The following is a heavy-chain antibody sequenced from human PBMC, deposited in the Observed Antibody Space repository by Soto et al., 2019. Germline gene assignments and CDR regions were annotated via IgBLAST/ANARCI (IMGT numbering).Heavy chain of an antibody. CDR2: IHHSGST. CDR3: AREVLLESFNWFDP. CDR1: GGSIGSGGYY. Sequence: LSLPCTVSGGSIGSGGYYWSWVRQHSGKGLEWIGYIHHSGSTYYNPSLKSRVTISVDTSKNQFSLKLSSVTAADTAVYYCAREVLLESFNWFDPWGQGTLVTVSS. J-gene: IGHJ5*02. V-gene: IGHV4-31*03. D-gene: IGHD3-3*01.